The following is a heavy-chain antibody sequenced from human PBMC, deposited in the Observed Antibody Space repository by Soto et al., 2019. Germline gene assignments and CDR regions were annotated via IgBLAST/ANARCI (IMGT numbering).Heavy chain of an antibody. CDR3: TTDLEXKDAWRMAGYDYYGMDV. J-gene: IGHJ6*02. D-gene: IGHD2-15*01. Sequence: LKVKCADSGFTFSNAWMSWVRQAPGKGLEWVGRIKSKTDGGTTDYAAPVKGRFTISRDDSKSTLYLQMNSLKTEDTAVYYCTTDLEXKDAWRMAGYDYYGMDVWGQGTTVTVSS. CDR1: GFTFSNAW. CDR2: IKSKTDGGTT. V-gene: IGHV3-15*01.